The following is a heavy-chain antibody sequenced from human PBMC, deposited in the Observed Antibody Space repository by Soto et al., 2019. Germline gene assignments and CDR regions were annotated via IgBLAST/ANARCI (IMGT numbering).Heavy chain of an antibody. CDR3: AKYPSGYFYWYFDL. CDR1: GFTFSTYA. CDR2: ISGSGGRTYRT. J-gene: IGHJ2*01. D-gene: IGHD5-12*01. V-gene: IGHV3-23*01. Sequence: EVHLLESEGGLVQPGGSLRLSCAASGFTFSTYAMSWVRQAPGKGLEWVSAISGSGGRTYRTYYADSVKGRFTISRDNSRDTLYLQMNSLRAEDTAVYYCAKYPSGYFYWYFDLWGRGTLVTVSS.